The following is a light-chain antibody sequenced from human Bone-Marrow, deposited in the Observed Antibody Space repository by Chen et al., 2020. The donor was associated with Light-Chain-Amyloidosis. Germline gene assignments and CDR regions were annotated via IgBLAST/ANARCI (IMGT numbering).Light chain of an antibody. CDR2: KVS. CDR1: QSLVHSDGNTY. V-gene: IGKV2-30*02. J-gene: IGKJ2*01. CDR3: MQATHWPYT. Sequence: DVVMTQSPLSQPVTPGQPASVSCNSSQSLVHSDGNTYLNWFKERPGQSPRRLIYKVSNRDSGVPDTVSGSVSGSDFTLKISRVEAEDAGVYYCMQATHWPYTFGQGTKLEI.